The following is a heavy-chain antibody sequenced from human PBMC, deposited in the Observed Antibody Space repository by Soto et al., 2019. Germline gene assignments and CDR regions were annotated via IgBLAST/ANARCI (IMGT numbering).Heavy chain of an antibody. J-gene: IGHJ5*02. CDR1: GYTFTSYG. D-gene: IGHD2-2*01. Sequence: ASVKVSCKAPGYTFTSYGISWVRQAPGQGLEWMGWISAYNGNTNYAQKLQGRVTMTTDTSTSTAYMELRSLRSDDTAVYYCARDRGEEYQLQNSMFDPWGQGTLVTVSS. CDR3: ARDRGEEYQLQNSMFDP. CDR2: ISAYNGNT. V-gene: IGHV1-18*01.